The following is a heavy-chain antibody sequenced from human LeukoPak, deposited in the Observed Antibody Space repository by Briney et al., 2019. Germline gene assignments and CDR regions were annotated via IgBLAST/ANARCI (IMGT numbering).Heavy chain of an antibody. CDR3: ARGRKAEFDY. CDR2: INHSGST. J-gene: IGHJ4*02. V-gene: IGHV4-34*01. D-gene: IGHD1-14*01. CDR1: GGPFSGYY. Sequence: SETLSLTCAVFGGPFSGYYWSLIRQPPGKGLEWIGEINHSGSTNYNPSLKSRVTISVDTSKNQLSLKLSSVTAADTAVYYCARGRKAEFDYWGQGTLVAVSS.